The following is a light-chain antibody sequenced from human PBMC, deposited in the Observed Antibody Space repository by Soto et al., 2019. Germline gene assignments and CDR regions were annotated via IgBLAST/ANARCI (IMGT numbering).Light chain of an antibody. CDR3: QQYNVSPYT. CDR2: GAS. CDR1: QNIPSNF. V-gene: IGKV3-20*01. Sequence: EIVLTQSLGTLSLSPGERATLSCRASQNIPSNFLAWYQQKAGQAPRLLIYGASSRATGVPDRFSGSGSGTDFTLTISRLEPEDFAVYYCQQYNVSPYTFGQGTKLDIK. J-gene: IGKJ2*01.